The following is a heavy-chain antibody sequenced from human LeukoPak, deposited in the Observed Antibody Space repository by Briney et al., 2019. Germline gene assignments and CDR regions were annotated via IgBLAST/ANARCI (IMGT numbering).Heavy chain of an antibody. J-gene: IGHJ4*02. CDR2: MYHTGST. D-gene: IGHD5-24*01. CDR1: GAPVSTHY. Sequence: SETLSLTCTVSGAPVSTHYWSWIRQPPGKGLEWIGYMYHTGSTNYNPSVESQVTISLDTSKNQLSLMMRSVTAADTAIYYCARGVEMATIGFDYWGQGTLVTVSS. CDR3: ARGVEMATIGFDY. V-gene: IGHV4-59*02.